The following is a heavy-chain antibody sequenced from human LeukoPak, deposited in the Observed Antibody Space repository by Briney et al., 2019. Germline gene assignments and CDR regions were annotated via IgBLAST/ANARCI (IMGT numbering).Heavy chain of an antibody. V-gene: IGHV3-21*01. Sequence: GGSLRLSCAASGFTLSSYSMNWVRQAPGKGLEWVSSISSSSSYIYYADSVKGRFTISRDNAKNSLYLQMNSLRAEDTAVYYCARSGYSYGSDYYYMDVWGKGTTVTVSS. CDR2: ISSSSSYI. J-gene: IGHJ6*03. CDR1: GFTLSSYS. D-gene: IGHD5-18*01. CDR3: ARSGYSYGSDYYYMDV.